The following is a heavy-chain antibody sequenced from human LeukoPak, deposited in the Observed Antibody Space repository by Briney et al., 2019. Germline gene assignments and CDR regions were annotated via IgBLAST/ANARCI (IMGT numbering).Heavy chain of an antibody. Sequence: PGGALRLSCAASGFTFSSYAMSGVRQAPGRGGEGGSAISGSGGRTYYADSVKGRLTISRDNSKNTLYLQMNSMRAEATAVYYCAKVVDFWSGYYYYYMDVWGKGTTVTVSS. J-gene: IGHJ6*03. D-gene: IGHD3-3*01. CDR3: AKVVDFWSGYYYYYMDV. CDR1: GFTFSSYA. V-gene: IGHV3-23*01. CDR2: ISGSGGRT.